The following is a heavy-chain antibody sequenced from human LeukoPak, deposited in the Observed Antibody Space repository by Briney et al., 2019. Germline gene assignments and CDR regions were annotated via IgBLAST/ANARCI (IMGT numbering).Heavy chain of an antibody. J-gene: IGHJ4*02. CDR2: INPNSGGT. V-gene: IGHV1-2*02. CDR3: ATVKFRSSDFDY. CDR1: GYTFTGYY. D-gene: IGHD6-6*01. Sequence: ASVKVSCKASGYTFTGYYMHWVRQAPGQGLEWMGWINPNSGGTNYAQKFQGRVTMTEDTSTDTAYMELSSLRSEDTAVYYCATVKFRSSDFDYWGQGTLVTVSS.